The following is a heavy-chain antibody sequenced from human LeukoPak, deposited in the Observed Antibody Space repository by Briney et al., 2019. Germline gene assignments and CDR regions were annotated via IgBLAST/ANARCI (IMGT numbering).Heavy chain of an antibody. CDR2: INPNSGGT. V-gene: IGHV1-2*02. CDR3: ASEPKLRRPYYYYYMDV. D-gene: IGHD5-24*01. J-gene: IGHJ6*03. Sequence: ASVKVSCKASGYTFTGYYKHWVRQAPGQGLEWMGWINPNSGGTNYAQKFQGRVTMTRDTSISTAYMELSRLRSDDTAVYYCASEPKLRRPYYYYYMDVWGKGTTVTVSS. CDR1: GYTFTGYY.